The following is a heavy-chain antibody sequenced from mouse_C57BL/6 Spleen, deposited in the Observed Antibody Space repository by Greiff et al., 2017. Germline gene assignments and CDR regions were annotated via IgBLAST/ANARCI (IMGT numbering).Heavy chain of an antibody. Sequence: EVQLQESGAELVRPGASVKLSCTASGFNIKDDYMHWVKQRPEQGLEWIGWIDPENGDTEYASKFQGKATITADTSSNTAYLQLSSLTSEDTAVYYGTRGSWFAYWGQGTLVTVSA. CDR1: GFNIKDDY. CDR3: TRGSWFAY. CDR2: IDPENGDT. J-gene: IGHJ3*01. V-gene: IGHV14-4*01.